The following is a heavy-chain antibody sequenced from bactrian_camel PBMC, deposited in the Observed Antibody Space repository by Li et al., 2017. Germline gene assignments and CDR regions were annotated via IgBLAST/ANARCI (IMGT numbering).Heavy chain of an antibody. CDR2: IYTGSGNT. V-gene: IGHV3S1*01. CDR1: GYTYNRNC. Sequence: HVQLVESGGGSVQAGGSLRLSCAASGYTYNRNCMAWFRQAPGKEREGVARIYTGSGNTYYADSVKGRFTISQDNAKNTVYLQMNSLKPEDTAMYYCATRWGPGGCLGGFASGNIWGKGTQVTVS. J-gene: IGHJ7*01. D-gene: IGHD7*01.